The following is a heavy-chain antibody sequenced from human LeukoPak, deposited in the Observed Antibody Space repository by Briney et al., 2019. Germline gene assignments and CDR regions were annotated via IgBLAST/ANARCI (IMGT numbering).Heavy chain of an antibody. Sequence: ASVKVSCKASGYTFTGYYMHWVRQAPGQGLEWMGWINPNSGGTNYAQKFQGRVTMTRDTSISTAYMELSRLRSDDTAVYYCARWGLEYSSSSDDFDYWGQGTLVTVPS. D-gene: IGHD6-6*01. V-gene: IGHV1-2*02. CDR1: GYTFTGYY. CDR2: INPNSGGT. J-gene: IGHJ4*02. CDR3: ARWGLEYSSSSDDFDY.